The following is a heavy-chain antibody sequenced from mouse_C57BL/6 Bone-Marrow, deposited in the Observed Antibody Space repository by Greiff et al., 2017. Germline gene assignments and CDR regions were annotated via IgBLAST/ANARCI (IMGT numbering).Heavy chain of an antibody. CDR3: ARGKLGRGLDY. CDR1: GYSITSGYY. Sequence: EVKLQESGPGLVKPSQSLSLTCSVTGYSITSGYYWNWIRQFPGNKLEWMGYISYDGSNNYNPSLKNRISITRDTSKNQFFLKLNSVTTEDTATYYCARGKLGRGLDYWGQGTTLTVSS. J-gene: IGHJ2*01. D-gene: IGHD4-1*01. V-gene: IGHV3-6*01. CDR2: ISYDGSN.